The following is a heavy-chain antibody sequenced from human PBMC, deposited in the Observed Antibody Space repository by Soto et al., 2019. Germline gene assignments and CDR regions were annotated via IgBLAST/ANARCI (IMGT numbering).Heavy chain of an antibody. D-gene: IGHD3-10*01. Sequence: GGSLRLSCAASGFTFSNAWMSWVRQAPGKGLEWVGRIKSKTDGGTTDYAAPVKGRFTISRDDSKNTLYLQMNSLKTEDTAVYYSTRAKGSRSRRGYGMDVWDQETTHTVSS. CDR1: GFTFSNAW. CDR3: TRAKGSRSRRGYGMDV. V-gene: IGHV3-15*01. J-gene: IGHJ6*02. CDR2: IKSKTDGGTT.